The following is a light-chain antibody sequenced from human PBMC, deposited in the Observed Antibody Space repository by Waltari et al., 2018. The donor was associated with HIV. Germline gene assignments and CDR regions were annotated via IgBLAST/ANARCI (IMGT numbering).Light chain of an antibody. J-gene: IGLJ3*02. CDR1: SSNIGNNY. Sequence: ISCSGSSSNIGNNYVSWYQQLPGTAPKLLIYDNNKRPSGIPDRFSGSKSGTSATLGITGLQTGDEADYYCGTWDSSLSAHWVFGGGTKLTVL. V-gene: IGLV1-51*01. CDR2: DNN. CDR3: GTWDSSLSAHWV.